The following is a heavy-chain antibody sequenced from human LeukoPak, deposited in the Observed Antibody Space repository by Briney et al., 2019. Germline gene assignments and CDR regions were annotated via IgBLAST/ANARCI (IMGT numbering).Heavy chain of an antibody. CDR3: ARERPPRNYDILTGYSHFDY. D-gene: IGHD3-9*01. Sequence: SQTLSLTCTVSGGSLSSGGYYWSWIRQHPGKGLEWIWYIYYSGSTYYNPSLKSRVTISVGTSNNQFSMKLSSVPAANTAVYYCARERPPRNYDILTGYSHFDYWGQGTLVTVSS. J-gene: IGHJ4*02. CDR2: IYYSGST. V-gene: IGHV4-31*03. CDR1: GGSLSSGGYY.